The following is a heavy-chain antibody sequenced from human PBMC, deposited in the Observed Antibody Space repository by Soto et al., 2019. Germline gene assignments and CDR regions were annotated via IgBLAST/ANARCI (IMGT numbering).Heavy chain of an antibody. CDR2: ISAYNGNT. J-gene: IGHJ4*02. D-gene: IGHD6-19*01. CDR3: ARGSDEEAIAVDGTLDY. CDR1: GYTFTSYG. V-gene: IGHV1-18*01. Sequence: ASVKVSCKASGYTFTSYGISWVRQAPGQGLEWMGWISAYNGNTKYAQKLQGRVTMTTDTSTSTAYMELRSLRSDDTAVYYCARGSDEEAIAVDGTLDYWGQRTLLAVSS.